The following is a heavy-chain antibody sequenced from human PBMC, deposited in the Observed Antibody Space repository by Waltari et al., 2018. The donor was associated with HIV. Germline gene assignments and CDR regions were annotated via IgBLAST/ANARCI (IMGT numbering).Heavy chain of an antibody. Sequence: EVQLLESGGGLVQPGGSLRLSCAASGFSLSSHALRWVRQVPGKGLEWVSGISGGATGTYYADPVKGRFTISRDNSKSTLYLQMNSLRADDTAVYYCAKVRTTVTAVFYFDIWGRGALVTVSS. J-gene: IGHJ2*01. V-gene: IGHV3-23*01. CDR1: GFSLSSHA. D-gene: IGHD4-17*01. CDR2: ISGGATGT. CDR3: AKVRTTVTAVFYFDI.